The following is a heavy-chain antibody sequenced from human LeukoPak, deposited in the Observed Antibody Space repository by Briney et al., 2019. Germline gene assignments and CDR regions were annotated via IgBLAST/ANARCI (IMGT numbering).Heavy chain of an antibody. D-gene: IGHD6-19*01. CDR1: GDSVSSDSVT. CDR2: TYYRSRWYT. Sequence: SQTLSLTCAISGDSVSSDSVTWNWIRQSPSRGLEWLGRTYYRSRWYTEYATSVKSRITISPDTSKNQFSLQLTSVTPEDTAVYYCAKEIRDQQWWGQGSLVTVSS. V-gene: IGHV6-1*01. J-gene: IGHJ4*02. CDR3: AKEIRDQQW.